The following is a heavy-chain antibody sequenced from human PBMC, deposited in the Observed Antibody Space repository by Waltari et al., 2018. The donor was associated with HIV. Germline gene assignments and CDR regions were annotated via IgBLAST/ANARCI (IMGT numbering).Heavy chain of an antibody. J-gene: IGHJ5*02. CDR1: GGSISSSSYY. CDR3: ARGIAVAGHSKYNWFDP. Sequence: QLQLQESGPGLVKPSETLSLTCTVPGGSISSSSYYWGWIRPPTGKGLEWIGSIYYSGSTYYNPSLKSRVTISVDTSKNQFALKLSSVTAADTAVYYCARGIAVAGHSKYNWFDPWGQGTLVTVSS. V-gene: IGHV4-39*01. CDR2: IYYSGST. D-gene: IGHD6-19*01.